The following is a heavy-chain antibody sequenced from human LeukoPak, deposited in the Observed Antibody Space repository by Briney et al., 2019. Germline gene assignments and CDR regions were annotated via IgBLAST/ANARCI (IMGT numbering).Heavy chain of an antibody. CDR3: ARLGGYSSSSLDY. J-gene: IGHJ4*02. Sequence: SSETLSLTCAVSGYSISSGYYWGWIRQPPGKGLEWIGSIYHSGCTYYNPSLKSRVTISVDTSKNQFSLKLSSVTTADTAVYYCARLGGYSSSSLDYWGQGTLVTVSS. CDR2: IYHSGCT. CDR1: GYSISSGYY. V-gene: IGHV4-38-2*01. D-gene: IGHD6-6*01.